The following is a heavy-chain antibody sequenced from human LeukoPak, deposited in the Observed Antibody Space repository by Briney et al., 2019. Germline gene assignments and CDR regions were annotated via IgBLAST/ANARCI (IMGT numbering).Heavy chain of an antibody. CDR3: ATANSGPDI. CDR1: GFTFSSYW. CDR2: ISADGSFT. Sequence: PGGSLRLSRAASGFTFSSYWLHCVRQAPGKGLVWVTRISADGSFTLYADSVKGRFTISRDNAKNTLYLQMNSLRAEDTAVYYCATANSGPDIWGQGTTVTVSS. J-gene: IGHJ3*02. V-gene: IGHV3-74*01. D-gene: IGHD1-1*01.